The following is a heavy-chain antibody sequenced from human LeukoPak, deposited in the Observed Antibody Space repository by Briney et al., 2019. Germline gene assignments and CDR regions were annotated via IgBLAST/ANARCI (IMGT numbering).Heavy chain of an antibody. J-gene: IGHJ3*02. D-gene: IGHD5-24*01. CDR2: IFYSGST. Sequence: SETLSLTCTVSGGSISTSNYYWGWIRQPPGKGLEWIGNIFYSGSTYYSPSLRSRVTISLDTSRNQFSLKMTSVTAADTAVYYCARLGEMATGFDAFDIWGQGTMVTVSS. CDR1: GGSISTSNYY. CDR3: ARLGEMATGFDAFDI. V-gene: IGHV4-39*07.